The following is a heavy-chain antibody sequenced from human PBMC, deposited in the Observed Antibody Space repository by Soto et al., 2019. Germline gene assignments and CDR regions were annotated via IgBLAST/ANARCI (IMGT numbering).Heavy chain of an antibody. CDR1: GGSISSYY. Sequence: QVQLQESGPGLVKPSETLSLTCTVSGGSISSYYWSWIRQPPGKGLEWIGYIYYSGSTNYNPSLKSRVTISVDTSKNQFSLKLSSVTAADTAVYYCARGGAAAGLFDYWGQGTLVTVSS. V-gene: IGHV4-59*01. D-gene: IGHD6-13*01. CDR2: IYYSGST. J-gene: IGHJ4*02. CDR3: ARGGAAAGLFDY.